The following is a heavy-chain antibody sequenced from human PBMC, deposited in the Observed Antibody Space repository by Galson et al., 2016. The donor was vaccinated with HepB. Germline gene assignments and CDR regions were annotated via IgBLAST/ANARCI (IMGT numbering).Heavy chain of an antibody. CDR2: ISWNSGTI. CDR1: GFRFENYA. J-gene: IGHJ2*01. D-gene: IGHD6-13*01. CDR3: AKAGGSAAGPGNWYFDL. Sequence: SLRLSCAASGFRFENYAMHWVRQAPGKGLEWVSGISWNSGTIDYADSVEGRFTISRDNSKNSLYLQMNSLRAEDTALYYCAKAGGSAAGPGNWYFDLWGRGTPVTVSS. V-gene: IGHV3-9*01.